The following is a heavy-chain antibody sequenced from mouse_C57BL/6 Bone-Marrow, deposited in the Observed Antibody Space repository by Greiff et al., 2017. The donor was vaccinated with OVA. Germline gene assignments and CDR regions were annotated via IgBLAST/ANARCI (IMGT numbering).Heavy chain of an antibody. CDR3: ARSYPRAMDY. V-gene: IGHV1-81*01. Sequence: VHLVESGAELARPGASVKLSCKASGYTFTSYGISWVKQRTGQGLEWIGEIYPRSGNTYYNEKFKGKATLTADKSSSTAYMELRSLTSEDSAVYFCARSYPRAMDYWGQGTSVTVSS. CDR1: GYTFTSYG. CDR2: IYPRSGNT. J-gene: IGHJ4*01. D-gene: IGHD2-10*01.